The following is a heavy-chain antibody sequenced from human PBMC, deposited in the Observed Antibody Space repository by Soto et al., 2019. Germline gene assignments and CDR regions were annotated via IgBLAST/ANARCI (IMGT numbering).Heavy chain of an antibody. D-gene: IGHD1-26*01. V-gene: IGHV1-2*02. J-gene: IGHJ4*02. Sequence: ASVKVSCKASGYTFTVYYMHWVRQAPGQGLEWMGWINPKSGGTMYPQKFQGRVTMTWDTSISTAYMALTRLRSDDTAVYYCARDLAKGGGSAGFDYWGQGXLVPVYS. CDR2: INPKSGGT. CDR1: GYTFTVYY. CDR3: ARDLAKGGGSAGFDY.